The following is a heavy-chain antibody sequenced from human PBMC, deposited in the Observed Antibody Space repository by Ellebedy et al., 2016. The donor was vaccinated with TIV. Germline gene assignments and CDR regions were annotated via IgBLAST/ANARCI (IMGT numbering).Heavy chain of an antibody. CDR2: INNYGSGI. CDR3: VTRVRTAMGFDY. V-gene: IGHV3-74*01. CDR1: RVTFRSYW. Sequence: GESLKISCAASRVTFRSYWMHWVRQAPGEGLVWVARINNYGSGIHYADSVKGRFTISRNNSRNTLYRQMNSLKPEDTAVYYCVTRVRTAMGFDYWGQGTLVAVST. D-gene: IGHD5-18*01. J-gene: IGHJ4*02.